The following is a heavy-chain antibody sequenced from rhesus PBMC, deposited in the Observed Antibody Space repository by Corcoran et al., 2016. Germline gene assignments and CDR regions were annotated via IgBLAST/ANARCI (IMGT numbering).Heavy chain of an antibody. CDR1: GGSVSGYW. J-gene: IGHJ5-2*02. CDR2: IRSGGST. Sequence: QVQLQQWGEGLVKPSETLSLTCAVYGGSVSGYWWGWIRQPPGKGLGWIGRIRSGGSTNHNPSLKSRVTISIDTSKNRFSLELSSVTAADTAVYYCARHVSSGWYQNSLDVWGRGVLVTVSS. V-gene: IGHV4-160*01. D-gene: IGHD6-31*01. CDR3: ARHVSSGWYQNSLDV.